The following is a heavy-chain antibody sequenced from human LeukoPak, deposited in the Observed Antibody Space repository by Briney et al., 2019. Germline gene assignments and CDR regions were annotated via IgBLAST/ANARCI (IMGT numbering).Heavy chain of an antibody. CDR3: ARELGPFTGFDY. CDR1: GLRFRNYG. Sequence: GGSLRLSCVVSGLRFRNYGMHWVRQAPGKGLEWLAVIWAGGRNQYYADSVKGRFTISRDNSKNTLDLQMNSLRADDTAVYYCARELGPFTGFDYWGQGSLVTVSS. J-gene: IGHJ4*02. CDR2: IWAGGRNQ. D-gene: IGHD3-16*01. V-gene: IGHV3-33*01.